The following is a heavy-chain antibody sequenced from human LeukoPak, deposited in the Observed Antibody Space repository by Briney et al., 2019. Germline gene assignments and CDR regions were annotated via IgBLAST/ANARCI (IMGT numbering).Heavy chain of an antibody. CDR1: GFTFSSYS. J-gene: IGHJ4*02. CDR3: VRPRSPAPNDGGY. CDR2: ISSTSSYK. Sequence: GGSLRLSCAASGFTFSSYSMKWVRQAPGKGLEWVSCISSTSSYKYYADSVKGRFTISRDNAKNSLYLQLNSLRAEGTALYYCVRPRSPAPNDGGYWGQGTLVTVSS. V-gene: IGHV3-21*01. D-gene: IGHD1-1*01.